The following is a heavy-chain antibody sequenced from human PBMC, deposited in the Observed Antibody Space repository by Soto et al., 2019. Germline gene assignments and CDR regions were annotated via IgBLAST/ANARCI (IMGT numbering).Heavy chain of an antibody. CDR2: INPSGGST. D-gene: IGHD3-22*01. Sequence: GASVKVSCKASGYTFTSYYMHWVRQAPGQGLEWMGIINPSGGSTSYAQKFQGRVTMTRDTSTSTVYMELSSLRSEDTAVYYCAREEGYYDSSGYSDRYYYYSGMDVWGQGTTVTVSS. V-gene: IGHV1-46*01. CDR1: GYTFTSYY. J-gene: IGHJ6*02. CDR3: AREEGYYDSSGYSDRYYYYSGMDV.